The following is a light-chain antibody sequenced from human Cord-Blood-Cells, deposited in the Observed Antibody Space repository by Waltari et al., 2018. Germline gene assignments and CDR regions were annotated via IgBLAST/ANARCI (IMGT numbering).Light chain of an antibody. CDR1: SSHIGSNH. J-gene: IGLJ3*02. CDR2: RNN. CDR3: AAWDDSLSGPV. Sequence: QSLLTQLPSASGTPGQRVTISCSGCSSHIGSNHLYWYQQLPGTAPKLLIYRNNQRPSGVPDRFSGSKSGTSASLAISGLRSEDEADYYCAAWDDSLSGPVFGGGTKLTVL. V-gene: IGLV1-47*01.